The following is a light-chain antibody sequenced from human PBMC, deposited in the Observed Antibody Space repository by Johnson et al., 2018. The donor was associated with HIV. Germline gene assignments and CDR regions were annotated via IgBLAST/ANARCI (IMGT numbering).Light chain of an antibody. CDR2: DNN. V-gene: IGLV1-51*01. CDR3: GTWDSRLSAYV. CDR1: SSNIGNNY. J-gene: IGLJ1*01. Sequence: QSVLTQPPSVSAAPGQKVTISCSGSSSNIGNNYVSWYQQLPGRAHKLLIYDNNKRPSGIPDRLSGSKSGTSATLGITGLQTGDEADYYCGTWDSRLSAYVFGTGTKVTVL.